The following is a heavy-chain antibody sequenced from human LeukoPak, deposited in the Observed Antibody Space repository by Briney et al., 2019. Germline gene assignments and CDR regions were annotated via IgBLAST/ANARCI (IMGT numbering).Heavy chain of an antibody. D-gene: IGHD6-6*01. CDR1: GFTFSDYY. V-gene: IGHV3-11*04. CDR2: ISSSGSTI. CDR3: ARERRYSSSSYDY. J-gene: IGHJ4*02. Sequence: GGSLRLSCAASGFTFSDYYMSWIRQAPGKGLERVSYISSSGSTIYYADSVKGRFTISRDNAKNSLYLQMNSLRAEDTAVYYCARERRYSSSSYDYWGQGTLVTVSS.